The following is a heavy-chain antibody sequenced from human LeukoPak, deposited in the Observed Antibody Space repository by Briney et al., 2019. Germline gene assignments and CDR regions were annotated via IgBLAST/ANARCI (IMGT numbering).Heavy chain of an antibody. CDR2: INLGGGST. J-gene: IGHJ4*02. V-gene: IGHV1-46*01. CDR3: ARDPDLESTGYYFDY. Sequence: GASVKVSCKASGYTFTSYYMHWVRQAPGQGLEWMGIINLGGGSTRYAQKFQGRVTMTRDMTTNTVYMDLSSLTFEDTAVYYCARDPDLESTGYYFDYWGQGTLVTVSS. CDR1: GYTFTSYY. D-gene: IGHD2-8*02.